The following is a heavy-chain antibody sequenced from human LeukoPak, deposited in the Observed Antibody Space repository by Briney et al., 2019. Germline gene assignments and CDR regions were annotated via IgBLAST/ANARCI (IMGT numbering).Heavy chain of an antibody. Sequence: GGSLRLTCAASGFTFSSYGMHWVRQAPGKGLEWVAVISYDGSNKYYADSVKGRFTISKDNAKNSLHLQMNSLRGEDTAFYYCARDGSSGWYSDYWGQGTLVTVSS. V-gene: IGHV3-30*03. D-gene: IGHD6-19*01. CDR2: ISYDGSNK. J-gene: IGHJ4*02. CDR3: ARDGSSGWYSDY. CDR1: GFTFSSYG.